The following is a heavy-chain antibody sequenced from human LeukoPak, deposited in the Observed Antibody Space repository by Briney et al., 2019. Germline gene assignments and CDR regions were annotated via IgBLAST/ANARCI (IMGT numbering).Heavy chain of an antibody. Sequence: GASVKVSCKASGYTFTSYGISWVRQAPGQGLEWMGWISAYNGNTNYAQKLQGRVTMTTDTSTSTAYMELRSLRSDDTAVYYCARAGVNYYDSSGPLLMEGFDYWGQGTLVTVSS. V-gene: IGHV1-18*01. CDR3: ARAGVNYYDSSGPLLMEGFDY. CDR1: GYTFTSYG. J-gene: IGHJ4*02. D-gene: IGHD3-22*01. CDR2: ISAYNGNT.